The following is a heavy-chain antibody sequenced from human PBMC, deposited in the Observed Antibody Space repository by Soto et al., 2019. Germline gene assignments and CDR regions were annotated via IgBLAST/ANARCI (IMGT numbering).Heavy chain of an antibody. J-gene: IGHJ4*02. V-gene: IGHV1-2*02. CDR1: GYIFTDHL. Sequence: ASVKVSCQASGYIFTDHLIHWVRQSPGQGLQWVGWVHPDSGGTNVAQAFQDRVTMTADTSITTAYMDLAMLRPDDTAIFYCARGAQGFFPVSGIYFYFDHWGQGTPVTVSS. D-gene: IGHD3-22*01. CDR3: ARGAQGFFPVSGIYFYFDH. CDR2: VHPDSGGT.